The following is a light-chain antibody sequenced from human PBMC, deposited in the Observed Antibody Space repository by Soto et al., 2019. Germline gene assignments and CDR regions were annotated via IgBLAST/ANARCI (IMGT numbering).Light chain of an antibody. J-gene: IGLJ1*01. CDR2: DVS. CDR3: CSYAGSNNYV. CDR1: SSDVAGYNF. V-gene: IGLV2-11*01. Sequence: QAVRTQPRTVSGSAGRSVASAYTGTSSDVAGYNFVSWYQQHPGKAPKLMIYDVSKRPSGVPDRFSGSKSGYTASLTISGLQAGDEADYYCCSYAGSNNYVFGTGTKV.